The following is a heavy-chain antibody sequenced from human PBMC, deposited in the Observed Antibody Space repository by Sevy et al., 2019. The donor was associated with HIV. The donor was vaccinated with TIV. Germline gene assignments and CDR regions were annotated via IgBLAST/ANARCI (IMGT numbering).Heavy chain of an antibody. V-gene: IGHV3-48*01. CDR1: GFTFGTYN. CDR2: ISSSSTTI. J-gene: IGHJ5*02. CDR3: ARDYYRSGSYSFDL. Sequence: GGSLRLSCAASGFTFGTYNMNWVRQAPGKGPEWLSYISSSSTTIDYADSVKGRFTSSRDNAKNTLYLQLNSLGAEDSAVYYCARDYYRSGSYSFDLWGRGTLVTVSS. D-gene: IGHD3-10*01.